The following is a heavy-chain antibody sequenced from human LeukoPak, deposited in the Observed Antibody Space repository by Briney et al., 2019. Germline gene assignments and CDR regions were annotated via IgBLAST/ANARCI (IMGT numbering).Heavy chain of an antibody. CDR2: IGYGGSDT. J-gene: IGHJ4*02. CDR3: AKGGGGVLAS. D-gene: IGHD3-16*01. Sequence: PGGSLRLSCTVSGFTLSSYEMTWFRQAPGKGLEWVSSIGYGGSDTHYADSVKGRFTISRDNSKNTLFLQMNSLKADDTAVYYCAKGGGGVLASWGQGTLVTVSS. CDR1: GFTLSSYE. V-gene: IGHV3-23*01.